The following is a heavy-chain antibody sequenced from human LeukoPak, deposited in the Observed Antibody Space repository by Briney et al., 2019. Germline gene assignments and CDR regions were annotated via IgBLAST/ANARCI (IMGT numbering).Heavy chain of an antibody. CDR1: GCSISSYY. CDR2: IYYSGST. V-gene: IGHV4-59*01. Sequence: SETLSLTCTVSGCSISSYYWSWIRQSSGKGLEWIGCIYYSGSTNYNPSLKSRVTISVDTSKNQFSLKLSSVTAADTDVYYCARYFSYGDYNFDYWGQGTLVTVSS. CDR3: ARYFSYGDYNFDY. J-gene: IGHJ4*02. D-gene: IGHD4-17*01.